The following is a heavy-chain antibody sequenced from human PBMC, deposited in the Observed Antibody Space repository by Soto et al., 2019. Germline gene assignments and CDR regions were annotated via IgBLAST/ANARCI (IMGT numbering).Heavy chain of an antibody. Sequence: QVQLVESGGGVVQPGRSLRLSCAASGLTFSSYGMHWVRQAPGKGLVWVAVIWYAGSNKYYVDSVKGRFTISRDNSKNTLYLQMNSLRAEDTAVYYCARDDRRIAALDYWGQGTLVTVSS. J-gene: IGHJ4*02. CDR1: GLTFSSYG. CDR2: IWYAGSNK. V-gene: IGHV3-33*01. CDR3: ARDDRRIAALDY. D-gene: IGHD6-6*01.